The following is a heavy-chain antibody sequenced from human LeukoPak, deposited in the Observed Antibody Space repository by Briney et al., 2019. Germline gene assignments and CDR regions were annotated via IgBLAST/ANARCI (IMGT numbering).Heavy chain of an antibody. V-gene: IGHV1-2*02. Sequence: ASVKVSCKASGYTFTGYYMHWVRQAPGQGLEWMGWINPNSGGTNYAQKFQGRVTMTRDTSISTAYMELSRLRSDDTAVYYCARGYDFWSGYYESPDYWGQGILVTVSS. CDR3: ARGYDFWSGYYESPDY. CDR2: INPNSGGT. J-gene: IGHJ4*02. CDR1: GYTFTGYY. D-gene: IGHD3-3*01.